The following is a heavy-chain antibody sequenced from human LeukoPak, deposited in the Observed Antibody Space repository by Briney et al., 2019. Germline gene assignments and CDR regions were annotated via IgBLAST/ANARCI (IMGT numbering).Heavy chain of an antibody. CDR2: IYYRGST. CDR1: GGSVSTDSYY. D-gene: IGHD3-22*01. Sequence: SETLSLTCTVSGGSVSTDSYYWSWIRQPPGKGLEWIGNIYYRGSTNYNPSLKSRVTISVDTSKNQFSLKLSSVTAADTAEYYCVRRVAGSGYRDYWGQGTLVTVSS. V-gene: IGHV4-61*01. J-gene: IGHJ4*02. CDR3: VRRVAGSGYRDY.